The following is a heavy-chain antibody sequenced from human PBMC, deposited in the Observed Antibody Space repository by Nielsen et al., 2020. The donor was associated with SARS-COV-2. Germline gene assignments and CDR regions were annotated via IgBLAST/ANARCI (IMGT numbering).Heavy chain of an antibody. CDR2: INAGNGNT. V-gene: IGHV1-3*01. Sequence: ASVKVSCKASGYTFTSYAMHWVRQAPGQRLEWMGWINAGNGNTKYSQKFQGRVTITRDKSASTAYMELSSLRSEDTAVYYCARDLSQRITIFGVVIISGGFDPWGQGTLVTVSS. CDR1: GYTFTSYA. CDR3: ARDLSQRITIFGVVIISGGFDP. D-gene: IGHD3-3*01. J-gene: IGHJ5*02.